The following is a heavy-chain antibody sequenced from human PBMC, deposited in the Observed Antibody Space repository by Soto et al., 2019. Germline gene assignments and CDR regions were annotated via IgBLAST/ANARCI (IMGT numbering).Heavy chain of an antibody. CDR1: GGSISSYY. D-gene: IGHD4-17*01. Sequence: QVQLQESGPGLVKPSETLSLTCTVSGGSISSYYWSWIRQPPGKGLEWIGYIYYSGSTNYNPSLKSRVTISVDTSNTQFSLKLSSVTAADTAVYYCARGKYGDYYYYYYMDVWGKGTTVTVSS. V-gene: IGHV4-59*01. CDR3: ARGKYGDYYYYYYMDV. J-gene: IGHJ6*03. CDR2: IYYSGST.